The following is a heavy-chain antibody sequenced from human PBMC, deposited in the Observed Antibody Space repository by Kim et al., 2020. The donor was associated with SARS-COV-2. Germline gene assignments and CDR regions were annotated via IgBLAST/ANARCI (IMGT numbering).Heavy chain of an antibody. Sequence: GGSTSYAQKFQGRVTMTRDTSTSTVYMELSSLRSEDTAVYYCAGTGYSANWGQGTLVTVSS. J-gene: IGHJ4*02. CDR3: AGTGYSAN. D-gene: IGHD6-13*01. CDR2: GGST. V-gene: IGHV1-46*01.